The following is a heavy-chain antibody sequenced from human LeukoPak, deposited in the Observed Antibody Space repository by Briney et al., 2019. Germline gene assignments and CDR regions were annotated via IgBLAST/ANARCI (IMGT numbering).Heavy chain of an antibody. CDR1: GYTFTSYG. CDR3: AREWLAGPPSWFDP. V-gene: IGHV1-18*01. CDR2: ISAYNGNT. J-gene: IGHJ5*02. Sequence: VASVKVSCKASGYTFTSYGISWVRQAPGQGLEWMGWISAYNGNTNYAQKLQGRVTMTTDTSTSTAYMELRSLRSDDTAVYYCAREWLAGPPSWFDPWGQGTLVTVSS. D-gene: IGHD6-19*01.